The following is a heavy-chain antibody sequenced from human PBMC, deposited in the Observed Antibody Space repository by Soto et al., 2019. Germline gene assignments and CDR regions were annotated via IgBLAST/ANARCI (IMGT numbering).Heavy chain of an antibody. Sequence: SVKVSCKASGGTFSTYGMNWVRLAPGQGLEWMGGIIPKFGTTNYAQKFQGRVTITADTSITTVYMELSSLKSDDTAVYYCAREGAATDHYGMDVSGQGATVTVS. CDR2: IIPKFGTT. J-gene: IGHJ6*02. D-gene: IGHD6-25*01. V-gene: IGHV1-69*06. CDR1: GGTFSTYG. CDR3: AREGAATDHYGMDV.